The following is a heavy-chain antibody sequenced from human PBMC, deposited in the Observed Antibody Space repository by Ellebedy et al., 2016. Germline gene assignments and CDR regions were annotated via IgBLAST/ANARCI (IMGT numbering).Heavy chain of an antibody. CDR3: ARAAPQIQDQDY. V-gene: IGHV1-3*01. Sequence: FQGRVTITRDTSASTAYMELSSLRSEDTAVYYCARAAPQIQDQDYWGQGTLVTVSS. J-gene: IGHJ4*02. D-gene: IGHD1-1*01.